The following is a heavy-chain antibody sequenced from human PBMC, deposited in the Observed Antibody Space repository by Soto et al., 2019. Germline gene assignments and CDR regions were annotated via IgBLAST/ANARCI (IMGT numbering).Heavy chain of an antibody. CDR2: MSYDANQK. J-gene: IGHJ4*02. Sequence: PGGSLRLSCAASGFTFSRYAIHWVRQDPGKGLEWVTVMSYDANQKHYADSVKGRFTVSRDDSENTVFLQMTSLRPEDTATYYCAKDRYFDSYYLDSWGKGTLVSVSS. D-gene: IGHD3-9*01. CDR1: GFTFSRYA. V-gene: IGHV3-30-3*01. CDR3: AKDRYFDSYYLDS.